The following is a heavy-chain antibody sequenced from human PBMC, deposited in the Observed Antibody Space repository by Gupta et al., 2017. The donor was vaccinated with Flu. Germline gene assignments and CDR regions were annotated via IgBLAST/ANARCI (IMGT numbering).Heavy chain of an antibody. J-gene: IGHJ5*02. CDR2: IIPIFGTA. Sequence: QVQLVQSGAEVKKPGSSVTVSCKASGGTFSSYAISWVRQAPGQGLEWMGGIIPIFGTANYAQKFQGRVTITADKSTSTAYMELSSLRSEDTAVYYCASQTMIVVGGWFDPWGQGTLVTVSS. D-gene: IGHD3-22*01. V-gene: IGHV1-69*06. CDR3: ASQTMIVVGGWFDP. CDR1: GGTFSSYA.